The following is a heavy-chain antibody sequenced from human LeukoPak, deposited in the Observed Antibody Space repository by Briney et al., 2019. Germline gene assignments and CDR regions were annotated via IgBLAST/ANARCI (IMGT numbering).Heavy chain of an antibody. Sequence: PSETLSLTCTVSGGSIRTYYWNWIRQPPRKGLEWIGYIYYSGSTNYNPSLESRVTMSVDTSKNQFSLQLSSVTAADTAVYYCARGGRGSGDYYYYYGMDVWGQGTTVTVSS. CDR3: ARGGRGSGDYYYYYGMDV. D-gene: IGHD2-15*01. J-gene: IGHJ6*02. CDR1: GGSIRTYY. CDR2: IYYSGST. V-gene: IGHV4-59*12.